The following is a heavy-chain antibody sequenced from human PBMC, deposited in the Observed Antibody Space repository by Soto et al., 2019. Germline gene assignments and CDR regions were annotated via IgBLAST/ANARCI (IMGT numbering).Heavy chain of an antibody. J-gene: IGHJ3*02. Sequence: PSETLSLTCTVAGGFISSYYWTWIRQPPGKGLEWIGHIYYSGSTNYNPSLKSRVTISVDTSKNQFSLKLSSVTAADTAVYYCARERADYDILTGYQTDAFDIWGQGTMVTVSS. CDR2: IYYSGST. D-gene: IGHD3-9*01. CDR1: GGFISSYY. V-gene: IGHV4-59*01. CDR3: ARERADYDILTGYQTDAFDI.